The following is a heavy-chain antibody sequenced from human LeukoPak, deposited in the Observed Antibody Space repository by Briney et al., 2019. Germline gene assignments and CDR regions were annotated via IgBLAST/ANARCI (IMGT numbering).Heavy chain of an antibody. Sequence: PGGTLRPSCAASGFTFSGSAMHWVRQASGKGLEWVGRIRSKANSYATAYAASVKGRFTISRDDSKNTAYLQMNSLKTEDTAVYYCTRRQPTVLSGQRLTFFDYWGQGTLVTVSS. CDR2: IRSKANSYAT. V-gene: IGHV3-73*01. CDR1: GFTFSGSA. CDR3: TRRQPTVLSGQRLTFFDY. J-gene: IGHJ4*02. D-gene: IGHD4-23*01.